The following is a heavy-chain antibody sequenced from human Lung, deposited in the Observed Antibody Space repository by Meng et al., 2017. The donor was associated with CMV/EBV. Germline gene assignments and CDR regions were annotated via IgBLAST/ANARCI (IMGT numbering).Heavy chain of an antibody. CDR2: ISYDGSKK. J-gene: IGHJ4*02. CDR1: GFTFNNSP. V-gene: IGHV3-30*04. Sequence: GSLRLSCAASGFTFNNSPMHWVRQAPGKGLEWLAVISYDGSKKYYADSVKGRFTISRDNSKNTLYLQMNSLRTEDTAVHYCARGSGRQLVRFLDYWGQGTLVTVSS. CDR3: ARGSGRQLVRFLDY. D-gene: IGHD6-13*01.